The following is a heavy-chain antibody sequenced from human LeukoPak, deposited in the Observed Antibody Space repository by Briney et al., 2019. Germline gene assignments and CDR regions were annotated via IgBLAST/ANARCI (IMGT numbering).Heavy chain of an antibody. Sequence: GGSLRLSCAASGFTFSSYGMHWVRQAPGKGLEWVAVISYDGSNKYYADSVKGRFTISRGNSKNTLYLQMNSLRAEDTAVYYCAKGGFYYDSSGPDYWGQGTLVTVSS. D-gene: IGHD3-22*01. CDR1: GFTFSSYG. J-gene: IGHJ4*02. V-gene: IGHV3-30*18. CDR2: ISYDGSNK. CDR3: AKGGFYYDSSGPDY.